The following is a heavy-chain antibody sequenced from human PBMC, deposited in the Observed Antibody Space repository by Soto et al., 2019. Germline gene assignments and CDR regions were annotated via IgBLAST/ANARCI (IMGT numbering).Heavy chain of an antibody. CDR2: IYYSGST. Sequence: SETLSLTCTVSGGSISSYYWSWIRQPPGKGLEWIGYIYYSGSTNYNPSLKSRVTISVDTSKNQFSLKLSSVTAADTAVYYCARGSWDDFWSAPNWFDPWGQGTLVTVSS. D-gene: IGHD3-3*01. J-gene: IGHJ5*02. CDR3: ARGSWDDFWSAPNWFDP. CDR1: GGSISSYY. V-gene: IGHV4-59*01.